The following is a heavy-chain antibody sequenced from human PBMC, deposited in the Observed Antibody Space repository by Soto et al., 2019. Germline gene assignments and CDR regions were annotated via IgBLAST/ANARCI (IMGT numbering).Heavy chain of an antibody. V-gene: IGHV4-59*01. Sequence: QVQLQESGPGLVKPSETLSLTCTVSGASISSYHWSWIRQTPGKGLEWIGYIYYSGSANYNPSLKSRVTFSVDTSKNQVSLKLSSVTAADTGVYYCAAAVPAEYVFPYYCVDVWGKGTTVTVSS. CDR1: GASISSYH. CDR3: AAAVPAEYVFPYYCVDV. CDR2: IYYSGSA. D-gene: IGHD2-2*01. J-gene: IGHJ6*03.